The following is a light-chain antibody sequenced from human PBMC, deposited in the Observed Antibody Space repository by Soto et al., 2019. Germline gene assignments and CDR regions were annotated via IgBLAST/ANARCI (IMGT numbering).Light chain of an antibody. V-gene: IGLV2-8*01. J-gene: IGLJ2*01. CDR3: SSYSGSSNLV. CDR2: EVN. Sequence: QSALTQSPSASGSPGQSVTISCTGTSTDVGGYNLVSWYQQHPGKAPKLMIYEVNKRLSGVPDRFSGSKSGYTASLTVSGLQDEDEADYFCSSYSGSSNLVFGGGTKLTVL. CDR1: STDVGGYNL.